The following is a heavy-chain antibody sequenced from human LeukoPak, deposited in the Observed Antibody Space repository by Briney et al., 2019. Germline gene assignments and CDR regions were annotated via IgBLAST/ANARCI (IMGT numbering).Heavy chain of an antibody. V-gene: IGHV3-9*01. Sequence: GTSLRLSCRTSGFIFDDYVMHWVRHAPGKGLAWVSGISWESSSRVYADSVKGRFSISRDNAKNSLYLQMNSLRTDDTAIYYCAKGCIKMVQVSLKSDAFHVWGQGTLVTVSS. CDR2: ISWESSSR. D-gene: IGHD2-8*01. J-gene: IGHJ3*01. CDR1: GFIFDDYV. CDR3: AKGCIKMVQVSLKSDAFHV.